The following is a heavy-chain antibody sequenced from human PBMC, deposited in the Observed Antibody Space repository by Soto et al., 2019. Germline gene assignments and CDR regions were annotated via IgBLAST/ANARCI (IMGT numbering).Heavy chain of an antibody. CDR2: IKDGGST. CDR1: GGSLSGYY. J-gene: IGHJ4*02. Sequence: QVQLQQWGAGLLKPSETLSLNCAVNGGSLSGYYWSWIRQPPGKGLEWIGEIKDGGSTNYSPSLKSRATISSDTSNNQCSLRLNSVTAADTGVYYCARGQEGVVATHWDQGTLVTVSS. V-gene: IGHV4-34*01. D-gene: IGHD5-12*01. CDR3: ARGQEGVVATH.